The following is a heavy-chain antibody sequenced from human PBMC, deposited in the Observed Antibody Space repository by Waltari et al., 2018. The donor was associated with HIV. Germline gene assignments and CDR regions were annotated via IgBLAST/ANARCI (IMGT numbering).Heavy chain of an antibody. CDR2: MSLDGTT. CDR1: GFTVTGSL. CDR3: ARDRYAGGWFGY. D-gene: IGHD3-16*01. Sequence: DVQLVESGGGLVQPGGSLRLPCVASGFTVTGSLMRLVSQVPGKGPVWVSRMSLDGTTVYADSVKGRFTISRDNAKNTLYLQMNTLRAEDTAVYYCARDRYAGGWFGYWGQGTLVTVSS. V-gene: IGHV3-74*01. J-gene: IGHJ4*02.